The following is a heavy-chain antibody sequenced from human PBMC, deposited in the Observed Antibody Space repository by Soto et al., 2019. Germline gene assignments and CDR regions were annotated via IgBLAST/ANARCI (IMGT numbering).Heavy chain of an antibody. CDR3: ARHERYYDILTGYYPPPTNWFDP. Sequence: VGSPNISGKRPGYRCTSYRISWVREMRGEGGGWRRRIDPSDSYTNYSPSFQGHVTISADKSISTAYLQWSSLKASDTAMYYCARHERYYDILTGYYPPPTNWFDPWGQGTLVTVSS. CDR1: GYRCTSYR. CDR2: IDPSDSYT. J-gene: IGHJ5*02. D-gene: IGHD3-9*01. V-gene: IGHV5-10-1*01.